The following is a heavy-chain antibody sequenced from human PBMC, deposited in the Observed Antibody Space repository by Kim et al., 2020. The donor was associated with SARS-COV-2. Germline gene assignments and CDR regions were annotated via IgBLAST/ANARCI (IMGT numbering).Heavy chain of an antibody. J-gene: IGHJ5*02. CDR2: INPNSGGT. CDR3: ARASHYDILTGYYKGWFDP. V-gene: IGHV1-2*06. Sequence: ASVKVSCKASGYTFTGYYMHWVRQAPGQGLEWMGRINPNSGGTNYAQKFQGRVTMTRDTSISTAYMELSRLRSDDTAVYYCARASHYDILTGYYKGWFDPWGQGTLVTVSS. CDR1: GYTFTGYY. D-gene: IGHD3-9*01.